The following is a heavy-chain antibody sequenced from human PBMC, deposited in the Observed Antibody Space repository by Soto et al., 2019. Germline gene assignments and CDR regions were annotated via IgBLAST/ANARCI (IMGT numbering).Heavy chain of an antibody. D-gene: IGHD3-10*01. CDR3: ASPAQISTIWFGELLQSDPDY. CDR2: ISYDGSNK. Sequence: GGSLRLSCAASGFTFSSYAMHWVRQAPGKGLELVAVISYDGSNKYYADSVKGRFTISRDNSKNTLYLQMNSLRAEDTAVYYCASPAQISTIWFGELLQSDPDYWGQGTLVTVSS. J-gene: IGHJ4*02. CDR1: GFTFSSYA. V-gene: IGHV3-30-3*01.